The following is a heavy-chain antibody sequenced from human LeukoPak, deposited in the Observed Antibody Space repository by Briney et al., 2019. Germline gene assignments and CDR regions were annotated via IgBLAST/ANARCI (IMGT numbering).Heavy chain of an antibody. D-gene: IGHD6-19*01. CDR3: TRSNSGWYNDAFDI. V-gene: IGHV4-59*08. J-gene: IGHJ3*02. Sequence: GSLRLSCAASGFIFSDFYMSWIRQPPGKGLEWIGYFYDSESTNYNPSLKSRVIISADTSKNQFSLKLSSVTAADTAVYYCTRSNSGWYNDAFDIWGQGTMVTVSS. CDR2: FYDSEST. CDR1: GFIFSDFY.